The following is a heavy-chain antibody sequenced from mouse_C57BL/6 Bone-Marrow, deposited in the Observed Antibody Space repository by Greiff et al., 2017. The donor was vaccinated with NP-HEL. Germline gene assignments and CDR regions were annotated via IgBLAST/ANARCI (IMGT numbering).Heavy chain of an antibody. V-gene: IGHV2-9-1*01. CDR2: IWTGGGT. CDR1: GFSLTSYA. CDR3: ARTGPWFAY. Sequence: VTLVESGPGLVAPSQSLSITCTVSGFSLTSYAISWVRQPPGKGLEWLGVIWTGGGTNYNSALKSRLSISKDNTKSQVFLKKNSLQTYDTARYYCARTGPWFAYWGQGTLVTVSA. J-gene: IGHJ3*01.